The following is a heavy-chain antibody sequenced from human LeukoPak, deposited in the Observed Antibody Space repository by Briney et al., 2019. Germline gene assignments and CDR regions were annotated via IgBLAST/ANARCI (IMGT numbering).Heavy chain of an antibody. CDR2: ISSSSSTI. Sequence: GGSLRLSCAASGFTFSSYSMNWVRQAPGKGLEWVSYISSSSSTIYYEDSVKGRFTISRDNAKNSLYLQMNSLRAEDTAVYYCARDQSYYDSSGYYYPEYFQHWGQGTLVTVSS. V-gene: IGHV3-48*01. CDR1: GFTFSSYS. J-gene: IGHJ1*01. CDR3: ARDQSYYDSSGYYYPEYFQH. D-gene: IGHD3-22*01.